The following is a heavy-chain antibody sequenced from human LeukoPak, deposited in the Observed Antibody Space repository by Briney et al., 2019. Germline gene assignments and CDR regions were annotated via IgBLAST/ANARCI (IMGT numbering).Heavy chain of an antibody. CDR3: ARAGAVADTNTYYYDSSGYSDAFDI. J-gene: IGHJ3*02. V-gene: IGHV4-39*07. CDR2: IFYSGST. CDR1: GGSISTSSYY. D-gene: IGHD3-22*01. Sequence: SETLSLTCTVSGGSISTSSYYWGWVRQPPGKGLEWIGTIFYSGSTYYNPSLKSRVTVSLDTSKNQFSLKLSSVTAADTALYYCARAGAVADTNTYYYDSSGYSDAFDIWGQGTMVTVSS.